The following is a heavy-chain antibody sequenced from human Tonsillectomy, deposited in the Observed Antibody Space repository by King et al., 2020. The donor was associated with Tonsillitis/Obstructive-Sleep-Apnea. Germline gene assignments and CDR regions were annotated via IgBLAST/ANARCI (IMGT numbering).Heavy chain of an antibody. D-gene: IGHD5-12*01. CDR1: VGSISSSSYY. CDR3: ARHQAYDPFDY. J-gene: IGHJ4*02. CDR2: IFYSGST. V-gene: IGHV4-39*01. Sequence: QLQESGPGLVKPSETLSLTCTVSVGSISSSSYYWGWICQPPGRGLVGIGRIFYSGSTYYNPSLKSRVTISVDTSKNQFSLKLSSVTAADTAVYDCARHQAYDPFDYWGQGTLVTVSS.